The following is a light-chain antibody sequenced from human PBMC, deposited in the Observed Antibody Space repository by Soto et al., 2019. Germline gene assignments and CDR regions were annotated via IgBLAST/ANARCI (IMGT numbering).Light chain of an antibody. J-gene: IGLJ1*01. CDR2: EVS. Sequence: QSVLTQPASVSGSPGQSITISCTGTSSDVGSYNYVSWYQQHPGKAPKLMIYEVSDRPSGVPDRFSGSKSGNTASLTVSGLQAEDEADYYCSSYAGSSTLYVFGTGTKVTVL. CDR1: SSDVGSYNY. CDR3: SSYAGSSTLYV. V-gene: IGLV2-14*01.